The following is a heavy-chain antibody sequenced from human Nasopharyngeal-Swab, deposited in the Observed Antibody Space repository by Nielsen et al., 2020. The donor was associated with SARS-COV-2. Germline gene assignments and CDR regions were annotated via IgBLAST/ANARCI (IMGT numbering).Heavy chain of an antibody. D-gene: IGHD3-10*01. CDR2: IGISGSPK. J-gene: IGHJ4*02. CDR3: ARDVQRGFDS. V-gene: IGHV3-48*03. CDR1: GFTFTNYE. Sequence: LKISCAVSGFTFTNYEIHWVRQAPGKGLEWVSYIGISGSPKYYADSVKGRFTISRDNAKNSLSLQMNSLRAEDTAVYYCARDVQRGFDSWGQGTLVTVSS.